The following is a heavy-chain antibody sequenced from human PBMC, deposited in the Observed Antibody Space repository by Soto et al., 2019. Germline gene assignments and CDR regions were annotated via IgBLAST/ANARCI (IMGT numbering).Heavy chain of an antibody. J-gene: IGHJ5*02. CDR3: TRPTSDYCSGGSCFNWFDP. CDR1: GFTFSGSA. CDR2: IRSKANSYAT. Sequence: GGSLRLSWAASGFTFSGSAMHWVRQASGKGLEWVGRIRSKANSYATAYAASVKGRFTISRDDSKNTAYLQMNSLKTEDTAVYYCTRPTSDYCSGGSCFNWFDPWGQGTLVTVSS. D-gene: IGHD2-15*01. V-gene: IGHV3-73*01.